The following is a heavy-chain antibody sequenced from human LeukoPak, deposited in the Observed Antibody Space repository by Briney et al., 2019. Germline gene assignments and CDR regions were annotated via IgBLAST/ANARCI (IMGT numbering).Heavy chain of an antibody. CDR1: GFTFSSYE. CDR2: ISSSGSTI. Sequence: GSLRLSCAASGFTFSSYEMNWVRQAPGKGLEWVSYISSSGSTIYYADSVKGRFTISRDNAKNSLYLQMNSLRAEDTAVYYCAKSGGGFSLNYWGQGTLVTVSS. V-gene: IGHV3-48*03. CDR3: AKSGGGFSLNY. J-gene: IGHJ4*02. D-gene: IGHD3-16*01.